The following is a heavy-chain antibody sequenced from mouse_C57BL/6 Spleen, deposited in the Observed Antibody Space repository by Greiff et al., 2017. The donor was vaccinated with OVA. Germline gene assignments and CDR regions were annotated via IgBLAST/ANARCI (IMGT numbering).Heavy chain of an antibody. CDR1: GYTFTSYG. J-gene: IGHJ2*01. CDR3: ARNTGKDYYGSSYEGVYFDY. D-gene: IGHD1-1*01. CDR2: IYIGNGYT. Sequence: VQLQQSGAELVRPGSSVKMSCKTSGYTFTSYGINWVKQRPGQGLEWIGYIYIGNGYTEYNEKFKGKATLTSDTSSSTAYMQLSSLTSEDSAIYFCARNTGKDYYGSSYEGVYFDYWGQGTTLTVSS. V-gene: IGHV1-58*01.